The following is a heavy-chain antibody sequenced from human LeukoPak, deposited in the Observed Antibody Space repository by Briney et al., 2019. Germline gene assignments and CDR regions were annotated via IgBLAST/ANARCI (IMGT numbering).Heavy chain of an antibody. J-gene: IGHJ4*02. D-gene: IGHD3-22*01. Sequence: SVTVSCKASGGTFSSYAISWVRQTPGQGLEWMGRIIPILGIANYAQKFQGRVTITADKSTSTAYMELSSLRSEDTAVYYCARDKEEYYDSTFDYWGQGTLVTVSS. CDR3: ARDKEEYYDSTFDY. V-gene: IGHV1-69*04. CDR2: IIPILGIA. CDR1: GGTFSSYA.